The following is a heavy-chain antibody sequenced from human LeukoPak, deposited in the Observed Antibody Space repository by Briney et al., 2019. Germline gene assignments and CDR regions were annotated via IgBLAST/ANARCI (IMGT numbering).Heavy chain of an antibody. J-gene: IGHJ6*03. D-gene: IGHD6-13*01. CDR1: GYTFTSYD. Sequence: ASVKVSCKASGYTFTSYDFNWVRQAAGQGLEWMGWMNPNTGNTGYAPKFQGRVTLTRNTSVTTAYMELSSLRSEDTAVYYCARVMSSSWYWGYYYYMDVWGKGTTVTVSS. V-gene: IGHV1-8*01. CDR2: MNPNTGNT. CDR3: ARVMSSSWYWGYYYYMDV.